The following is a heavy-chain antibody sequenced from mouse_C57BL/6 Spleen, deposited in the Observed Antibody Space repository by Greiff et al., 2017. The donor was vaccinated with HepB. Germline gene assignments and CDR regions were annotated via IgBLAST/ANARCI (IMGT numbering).Heavy chain of an antibody. CDR2: ISYSGST. V-gene: IGHV3-2*02. CDR3: AITARIKY. Sequence: EVKLMESGPGLVKPSQSLSLTCTVTGYSITSGDGWNWIRQFPGNKLEWMGYISYSGSTNYNPSLKSRITITRDTSKNQFFLQLNSVTTEDTATYYCAITARIKYWGQGTTLTVSS. J-gene: IGHJ2*01. D-gene: IGHD1-2*01. CDR1: GYSITSGDG.